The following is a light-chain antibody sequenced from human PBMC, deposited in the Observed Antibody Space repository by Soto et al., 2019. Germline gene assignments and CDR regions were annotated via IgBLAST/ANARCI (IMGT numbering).Light chain of an antibody. J-gene: IGLJ3*02. Sequence: QAVVTQETSLTVSPGETVTLTCGSSTGAVTSGHYPYWFQQKPGQAPRTLIYDTKNKHSWTPARFSGSLLGGKAALTLSGAQPEDEAEYYCLLSYSGPRVFGGGTKLTVL. CDR3: LLSYSGPRV. V-gene: IGLV7-46*01. CDR1: TGAVTSGHY. CDR2: DTK.